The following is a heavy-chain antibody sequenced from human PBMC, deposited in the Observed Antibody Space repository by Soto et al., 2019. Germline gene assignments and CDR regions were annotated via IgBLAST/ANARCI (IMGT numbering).Heavy chain of an antibody. J-gene: IGHJ4*02. CDR1: GFSLSTDDVG. D-gene: IGHD6-6*01. CDR3: ARSKYSISSFDY. Sequence: SGPTLVNPTHTRTLTCTFSGFSLSTDDVGVGWIRQPPGKALDWLAVIYWDDDKRYSPSLKSRLTITKDTSKNQVLLTMTNMDPVDTATYFCARSKYSISSFDYWGQGALVTVSS. CDR2: IYWDDDK. V-gene: IGHV2-5*02.